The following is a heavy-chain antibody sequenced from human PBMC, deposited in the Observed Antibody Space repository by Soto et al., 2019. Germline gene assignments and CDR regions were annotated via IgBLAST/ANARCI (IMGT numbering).Heavy chain of an antibody. J-gene: IGHJ4*02. CDR1: GFIVNSNY. CDR2: IYGGGTT. D-gene: IGHD3-10*01. Sequence: EVPLVESGGGLVRTGGSLRLSCEASGFIVNSNYMTWVRQAPGKGLEWVSVIYGGGTTYYADSVKGRFTISRHSFKNTVYLQMNSLRPEDTAMYYCATGATVRTDYWGQGTLVTVSS. CDR3: ATGATVRTDY. V-gene: IGHV3-53*04.